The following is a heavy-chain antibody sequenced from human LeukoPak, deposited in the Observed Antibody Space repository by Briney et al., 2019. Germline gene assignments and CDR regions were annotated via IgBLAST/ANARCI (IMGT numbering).Heavy chain of an antibody. CDR2: MSGSGGNT. D-gene: IGHD3-22*01. V-gene: IGHV3-23*01. Sequence: PGGSLRLSCAASGFTFSKYAMSWVRQAPGRRLEWVSSMSGSGGNTYYADSVKGRFTISRDNSKTTLYLQMNSLRAEDTAIYYCAKDEGNYYDSSGYFAFDIWGQGTLVTVSS. CDR3: AKDEGNYYDSSGYFAFDI. J-gene: IGHJ3*02. CDR1: GFTFSKYA.